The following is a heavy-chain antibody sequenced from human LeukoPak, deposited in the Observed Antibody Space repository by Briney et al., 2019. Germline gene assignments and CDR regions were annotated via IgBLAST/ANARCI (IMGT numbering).Heavy chain of an antibody. Sequence: GGSLRLSCAASGFTFSNYWMIWVRQAPGKGLEWVGNIKQDGSEKRYADSVKGRFTISRDNTMNTLYLQMNSLRAEDTAVYYCARIYGSTWTLDSWGQGTLVTVSS. CDR2: IKQDGSEK. J-gene: IGHJ4*02. CDR1: GFTFSNYW. D-gene: IGHD6-13*01. V-gene: IGHV3-7*02. CDR3: ARIYGSTWTLDS.